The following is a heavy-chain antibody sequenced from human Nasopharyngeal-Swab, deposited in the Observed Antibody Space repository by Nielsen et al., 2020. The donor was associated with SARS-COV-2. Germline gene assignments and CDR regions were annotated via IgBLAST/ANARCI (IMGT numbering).Heavy chain of an antibody. CDR3: ARGDGYNYPFDY. CDR2: ISYDGSNK. V-gene: IGHV3-30-3*01. D-gene: IGHD5-24*01. Sequence: GESLKISCAASGFTFSSYAMHWVRQAPGKGLEWVADISYDGSNKYYADSVKGRFTISRDNSKNTLYLQMNSLRAEDTAVYYCARGDGYNYPFDYWGQGTLVTVSS. J-gene: IGHJ4*02. CDR1: GFTFSSYA.